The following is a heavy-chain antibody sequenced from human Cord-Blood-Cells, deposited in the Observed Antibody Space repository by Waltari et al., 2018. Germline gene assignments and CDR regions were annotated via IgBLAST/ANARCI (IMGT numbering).Heavy chain of an antibody. CDR3: ARGGWHDYGDYGGDY. D-gene: IGHD4-17*01. J-gene: IGHJ4*02. CDR1: GYTFTSYY. Sequence: QVQLVQSGAEVKKPGASVKVSCKASGYTFTSYYMHWVRQAPGQGLEWMGIINPSGVSTSYAQKLQGRVTMTRDTSTSTVYMELSSLRSEDTAVYYCARGGWHDYGDYGGDYWGQGTLVTVSS. V-gene: IGHV1-46*01. CDR2: INPSGVST.